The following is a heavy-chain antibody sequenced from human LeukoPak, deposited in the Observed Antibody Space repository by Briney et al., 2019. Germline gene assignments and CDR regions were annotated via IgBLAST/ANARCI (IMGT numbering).Heavy chain of an antibody. CDR2: INTDGTVT. D-gene: IGHD6-19*01. CDR1: GFTFSKYW. CDR3: ATNQWMAPPPDS. Sequence: GGSLRLSCAASGFTFSKYWMLWVRQAPGKGLESVSRINTDGTVTTYADSVKGRFTISRDNADNTMFLQMNSVRDEDTAVYYSATNQWMAPPPDSWGQGTPVTVSS. V-gene: IGHV3-74*01. J-gene: IGHJ4*02.